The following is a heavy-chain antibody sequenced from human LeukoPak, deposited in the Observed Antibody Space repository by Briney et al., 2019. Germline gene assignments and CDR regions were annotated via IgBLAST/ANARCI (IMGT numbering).Heavy chain of an antibody. J-gene: IGHJ4*02. CDR1: GYTFTSYG. CDR3: ARDRGAYYYGSGSFFDY. Sequence: GASVKVSCKASGYTFTSYGISWVRQAPGQGLEWMGWISAYNGNTNYAQKLQGRVTMTTDTFTSTAYMELRSLRSDDTAVYYCARDRGAYYYGSGSFFDYWGQGTLVTVSS. CDR2: ISAYNGNT. V-gene: IGHV1-18*01. D-gene: IGHD3-10*01.